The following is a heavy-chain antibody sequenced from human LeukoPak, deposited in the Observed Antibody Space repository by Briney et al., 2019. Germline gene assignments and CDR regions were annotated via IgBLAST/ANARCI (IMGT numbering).Heavy chain of an antibody. V-gene: IGHV4-61*03. CDR3: ARSGHQLAYFDY. D-gene: IGHD6-13*01. CDR1: GGSISSSSYY. J-gene: IGHJ4*02. CDR2: IYSSGST. Sequence: KTSETLSLTCTVSGGSISSSSYYWSWIRQPPGKGLEWIGYIYSSGSTLYNPSLESRVTISVDTSKNHFSLKLTSVTAADTAVYYCARSGHQLAYFDYWGQGTLVTVSS.